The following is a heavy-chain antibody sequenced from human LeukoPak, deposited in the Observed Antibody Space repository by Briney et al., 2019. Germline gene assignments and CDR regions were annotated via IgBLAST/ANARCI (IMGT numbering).Heavy chain of an antibody. D-gene: IGHD2-8*01. V-gene: IGHV4-38-2*01. CDR2: IYHSGST. Sequence: PSETLSLTCAVSGYSISSGYYWGWIRQPPGEGLEWIGSIYHSGSTYYNPSLKSRVTISVDTSKNQFSLKLSSVTAADTAVYYCARVEIVLMVYAIEWGQGTLVTVSS. CDR1: GYSISSGYY. J-gene: IGHJ4*02. CDR3: ARVEIVLMVYAIE.